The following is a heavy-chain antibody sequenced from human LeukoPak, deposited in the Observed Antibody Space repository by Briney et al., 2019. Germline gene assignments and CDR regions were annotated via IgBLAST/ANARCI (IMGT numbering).Heavy chain of an antibody. Sequence: GGSLRLSCAASGFTFSSYSMNWVRQAPGKGLEWLSYTSSSGSTTYYADSVKGRFTISRDNAKNSLYLQMNSLRDEDTAVYYCARRSADCSSTSCRNWFDPWGQGTLVTVSS. J-gene: IGHJ5*02. CDR2: TSSSGSTT. CDR3: ARRSADCSSTSCRNWFDP. CDR1: GFTFSSYS. D-gene: IGHD2-2*01. V-gene: IGHV3-48*02.